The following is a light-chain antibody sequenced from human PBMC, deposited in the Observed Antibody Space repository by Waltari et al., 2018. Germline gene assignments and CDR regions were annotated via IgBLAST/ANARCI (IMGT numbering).Light chain of an antibody. J-gene: IGLJ3*02. V-gene: IGLV2-14*01. CDR3: TSYTSSPSWV. CDR1: SSDVGGYKY. CDR2: DVS. Sequence: QSALTQPASVSGSPGQSITISCTATSSDVGGYKYVSWYQQQPGKAPKLKIYDVSKRPSGVSNRFSGSKSGNTASLTISGLQAEDEADYYCTSYTSSPSWVFGGGTKLTVL.